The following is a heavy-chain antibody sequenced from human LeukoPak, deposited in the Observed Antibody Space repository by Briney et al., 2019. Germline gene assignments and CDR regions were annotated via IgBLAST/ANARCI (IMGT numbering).Heavy chain of an antibody. Sequence: AGSLRLSCAASGLTVSSKYMSWVRQAPGKGLEWVSVIYNNGNTHYADSVKGRFIISRGNSKNTLYLQMNSLRVEDTAVYYCARVGGDQVGYWGQGTLVTVSS. CDR1: GLTVSSKY. CDR3: ARVGGDQVGY. D-gene: IGHD4-17*01. V-gene: IGHV3-53*01. CDR2: IYNNGNT. J-gene: IGHJ4*02.